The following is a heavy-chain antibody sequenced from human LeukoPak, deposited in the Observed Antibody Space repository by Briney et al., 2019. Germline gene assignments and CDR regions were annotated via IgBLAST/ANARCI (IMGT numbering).Heavy chain of an antibody. J-gene: IGHJ4*02. CDR1: GGSISSHY. CDR3: ASFRLARGQYFDY. CDR2: LYYSGST. V-gene: IGHV4-59*08. Sequence: SETLSLTCTVSGGSISSHYWSWIRQPPGKGLEWVGCLYYSGSTNYNPSLKRRVTLSVDTSKKHFSLKLSSVTAADTAVYYCASFRLARGQYFDYWGQGTLVTVSS.